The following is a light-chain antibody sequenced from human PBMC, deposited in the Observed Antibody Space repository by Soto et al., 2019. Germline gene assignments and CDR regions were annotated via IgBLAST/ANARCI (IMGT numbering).Light chain of an antibody. CDR1: ENVRTF. CDR3: QQRKNWQVT. Sequence: PGARATLSCRASENVRTFVDWYQQKPGQAPRLLIHGASNRATGIPDRFSGSGSGTDFTLTISSLEAEDFAVYYCQQRKNWQVTFGQGTRLEIK. V-gene: IGKV3-11*01. J-gene: IGKJ5*01. CDR2: GAS.